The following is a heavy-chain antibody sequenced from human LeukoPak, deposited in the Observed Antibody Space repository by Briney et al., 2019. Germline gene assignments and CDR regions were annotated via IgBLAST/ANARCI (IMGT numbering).Heavy chain of an antibody. Sequence: SVKVSCKASGVTFSSYAISWVRQAPGQGLEWMGGIIPIFGTANYAQKFQGRVTITADESTSTAYMELSSLRSEDTAVYYCARSAYYYDSSGYPYFDYWGQGTLVTVSS. CDR3: ARSAYYYDSSGYPYFDY. CDR1: GVTFSSYA. J-gene: IGHJ4*02. V-gene: IGHV1-69*01. CDR2: IIPIFGTA. D-gene: IGHD3-22*01.